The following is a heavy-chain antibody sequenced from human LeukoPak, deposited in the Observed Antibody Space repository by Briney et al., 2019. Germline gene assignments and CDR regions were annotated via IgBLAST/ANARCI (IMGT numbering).Heavy chain of an antibody. D-gene: IGHD3-22*01. Sequence: PGGSLRLSCAASGFSFTTYSMNWVRQAPGKGLEWVSSISSSNSFIYYADSVKGRFTISRDNAKNSLYLQMNSLRAEDTAVYYCAKDRLGALYYYDSSGYYRLDYWGQGTLVTVSS. CDR1: GFSFTTYS. J-gene: IGHJ4*02. CDR2: ISSSNSFI. V-gene: IGHV3-21*01. CDR3: AKDRLGALYYYDSSGYYRLDY.